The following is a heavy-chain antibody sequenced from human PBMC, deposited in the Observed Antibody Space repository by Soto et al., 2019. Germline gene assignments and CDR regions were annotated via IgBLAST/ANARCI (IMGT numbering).Heavy chain of an antibody. CDR3: AKVVYDFWSGYSTDYYYYGMDV. D-gene: IGHD3-3*01. V-gene: IGHV3-23*01. CDR1: GFTFSSYA. J-gene: IGHJ6*02. CDR2: ISGSGGST. Sequence: PVGSLRLSCAASGFTFSSYAMSWVRQAPGKGLEWVSAISGSGGSTYYADSVKGRFTISRDNSKNTLYLQMNSLRAEDTAVYYCAKVVYDFWSGYSTDYYYYGMDVWGQGTTVTVSS.